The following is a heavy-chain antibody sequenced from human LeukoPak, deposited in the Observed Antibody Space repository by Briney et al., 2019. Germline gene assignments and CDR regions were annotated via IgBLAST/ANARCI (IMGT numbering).Heavy chain of an antibody. CDR1: GFTFRDYA. CDR3: TRGYSDYHD. J-gene: IGHJ4*02. V-gene: IGHV3-49*04. D-gene: IGHD4-11*01. Sequence: GGSLRLSCTASGFTFRDYAMTWVRQAPGKGLEWVGFIRSKDFGGTTEYAASVKGRFTISRDDSKSIAYLQMNSLKTEDTAVYYCTRGYSDYHDWSQGTLVSVSS. CDR2: IRSKDFGGTT.